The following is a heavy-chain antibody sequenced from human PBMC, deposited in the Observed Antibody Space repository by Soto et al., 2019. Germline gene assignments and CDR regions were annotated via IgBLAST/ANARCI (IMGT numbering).Heavy chain of an antibody. V-gene: IGHV4-59*01. Sequence: QVQLQESGPGLVKPSETLTLTCTVSPGSISSSYWSWIRQPPGRGLEWIGHVAYSGTTKEHPSLKSRGSISVSTSKRQFSLRLTSVTAADTAVYYCAREAQDYYFDHWGQGILVTVSS. CDR3: AREAQDYYFDH. J-gene: IGHJ5*02. D-gene: IGHD1-26*01. CDR2: VAYSGTT. CDR1: PGSISSSY.